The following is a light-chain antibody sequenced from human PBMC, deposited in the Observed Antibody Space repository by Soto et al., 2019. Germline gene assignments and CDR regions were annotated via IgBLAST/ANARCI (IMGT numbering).Light chain of an antibody. J-gene: IGLJ1*01. CDR1: SSDVGGYDY. CDR2: EVT. V-gene: IGLV2-14*01. Sequence: QSALTQPASVSGSPGQSIAISCTGTSSDVGGYDYVSWYQQQPDKAPKLMIYEVTQRPSGVSNRFSGSKSGNTASLTISGLQADDEADYYCSSHTSGSTRVFGTGTKVTVL. CDR3: SSHTSGSTRV.